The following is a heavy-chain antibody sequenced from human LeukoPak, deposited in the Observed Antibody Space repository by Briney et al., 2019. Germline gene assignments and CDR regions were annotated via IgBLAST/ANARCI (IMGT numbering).Heavy chain of an antibody. CDR1: GFTFSSYG. J-gene: IGHJ4*02. V-gene: IGHV3-48*03. CDR2: ISSGGSTI. D-gene: IGHD1-1*01. Sequence: PGGSLRLSCAASGFTFSSYGMNWVRQAPGKGREGVAYISSGGSTIYYADSVKGRFTISRDNAKTSLYLEMNSLRAEDTAVYYCARDGTGGWNGDYWGQGTLVTVSS. CDR3: ARDGTGGWNGDY.